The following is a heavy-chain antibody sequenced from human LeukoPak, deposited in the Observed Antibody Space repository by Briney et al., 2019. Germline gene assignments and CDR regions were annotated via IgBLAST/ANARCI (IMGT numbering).Heavy chain of an antibody. Sequence: SETLSLTCSVSGDSISPHYWSWIRQPPEKGLEWIGDIHYTGNTNYNPSLKSRVTISVDTSTNQFSLRLSSVTAADTAVYYCARFSGYDDTGHHYLDNWGQGTLVAVSS. CDR3: ARFSGYDDTGHHYLDN. CDR1: GDSISPHY. D-gene: IGHD3-22*01. CDR2: IHYTGNT. V-gene: IGHV4-59*08. J-gene: IGHJ4*02.